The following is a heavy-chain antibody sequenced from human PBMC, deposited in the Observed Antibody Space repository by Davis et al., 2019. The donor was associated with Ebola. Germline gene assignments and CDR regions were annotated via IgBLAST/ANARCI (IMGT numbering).Heavy chain of an antibody. D-gene: IGHD3-9*01. V-gene: IGHV3-21*01. CDR1: GFTFSSYS. J-gene: IGHJ4*02. CDR2: ISSSSSYI. CDR3: ARDRGRDYDILTGPPYY. Sequence: GGSLRLSCAASGFTFSSYSMNWVRQAPGKGLEWVSSISSSSSYIYYADSVKGRFTISRDNAKNSLYLQMNSLRAEDTAVYYCARDRGRDYDILTGPPYYWGQGTLVTVSS.